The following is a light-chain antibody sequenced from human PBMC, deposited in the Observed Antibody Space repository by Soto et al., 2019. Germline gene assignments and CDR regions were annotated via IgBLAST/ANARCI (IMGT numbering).Light chain of an antibody. V-gene: IGKV3-20*01. CDR3: QQYGGSVQT. CDR2: GAS. Sequence: EIVLTQFPGTLSLSPGERATLSCRASQSVGSNYLAWYQQRPCQPPNLLIFGASHRAPDIPDRFSGSGSGTDFTLTISRLEPEDFAVYYCQQYGGSVQTFGQGTKVEIK. J-gene: IGKJ1*01. CDR1: QSVGSNY.